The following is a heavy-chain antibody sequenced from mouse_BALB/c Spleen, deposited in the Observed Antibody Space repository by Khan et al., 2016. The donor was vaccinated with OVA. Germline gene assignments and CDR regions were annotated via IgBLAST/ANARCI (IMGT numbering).Heavy chain of an antibody. V-gene: IGHV2-9*02. CDR1: GFSFTSYG. D-gene: IGHD2-4*01. CDR2: IWTGGNT. J-gene: IGHJ4*01. CDR3: ARDRLRLAMDS. Sequence: QVQLKESGPGLVAPSQSLSITCTVSGFSFTSYGVHWIRQPPGKGLEWLGVIWTGGNTNYNSALMSRLSISKDNTTSQVFLKMSSLQTDDTAIYYCARDRLRLAMDSWGQGTSVTVSS.